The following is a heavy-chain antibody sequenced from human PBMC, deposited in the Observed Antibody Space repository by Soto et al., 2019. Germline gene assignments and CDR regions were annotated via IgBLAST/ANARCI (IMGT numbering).Heavy chain of an antibody. CDR3: VINYFENSGYYWFDP. V-gene: IGHV3-64D*06. CDR1: GFTFSNYA. CDR2: INSNGGST. D-gene: IGHD3-22*01. Sequence: HPGGSLRLSCSASGFTFSNYAMHWVRQAPGKRLEYVSAINSNGGSTFYADSVKGRFTISRDNSKNTMSLQMSSLRTEDTALYYCVINYFENSGYYWFDPWGQGTRVTVSS. J-gene: IGHJ5*02.